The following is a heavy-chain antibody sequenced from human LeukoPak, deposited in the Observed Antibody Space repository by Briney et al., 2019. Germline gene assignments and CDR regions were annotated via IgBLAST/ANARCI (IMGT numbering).Heavy chain of an antibody. V-gene: IGHV3-53*01. CDR3: ARGRPGDASGGVYLDN. CDR1: GFTVSSNY. Sequence: GGSLRLSCAASGFTVSSNYMSWVRQAPGKGLEWVSIIFSGGHTYYADSAKGRFTISRDNSKNTLYLQMNSLRAEDTAVYYCARGRPGDASGGVYLDNWGQGTLVTVSS. J-gene: IGHJ4*02. CDR2: IFSGGHT. D-gene: IGHD7-27*01.